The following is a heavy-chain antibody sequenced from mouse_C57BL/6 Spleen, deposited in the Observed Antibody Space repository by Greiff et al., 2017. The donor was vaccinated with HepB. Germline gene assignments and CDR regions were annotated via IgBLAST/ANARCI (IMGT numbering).Heavy chain of an antibody. V-gene: IGHV5-17*01. CDR1: GFTFSDYG. CDR2: ISSGSSTI. CDR3: ARGSNYEAMDY. D-gene: IGHD2-5*01. J-gene: IGHJ4*01. Sequence: EVKLMESGGGLVKPGGSLKLSCAASGFTFSDYGMHWVRQAPEKGLEWVAYISSGSSTIYYADTVKGRFTISRDNAKNTLFLQMTSLRSEDTAMYYCARGSNYEAMDYWGQGTSVTVSS.